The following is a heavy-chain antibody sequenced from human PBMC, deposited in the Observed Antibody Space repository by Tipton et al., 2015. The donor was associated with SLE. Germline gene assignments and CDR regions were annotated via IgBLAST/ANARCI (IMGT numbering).Heavy chain of an antibody. D-gene: IGHD4-17*01. Sequence: TLSLTCTVSGGSISSGDYYWSWIRQPPGKGLEWIGEINHSGSTNYNPSLKSRVTISVDTSKNQFSLQLSSVTPEDTAVYYCARERDRAVTYYHYMDVWGRGTTVTVSS. CDR2: INHSGST. V-gene: IGHV4-30-4*08. CDR3: ARERDRAVTYYHYMDV. J-gene: IGHJ6*03. CDR1: GGSISSGDYY.